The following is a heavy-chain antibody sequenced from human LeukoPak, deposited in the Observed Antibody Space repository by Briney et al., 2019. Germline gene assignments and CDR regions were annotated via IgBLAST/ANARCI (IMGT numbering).Heavy chain of an antibody. D-gene: IGHD3-22*01. CDR3: AKGPRMIVGQIDY. V-gene: IGHV3-23*01. CDR2: ISGSGGST. CDR1: GFTSSSYA. Sequence: GGSLRLSCAASGFTSSSYAMSWVRQAPGKGLERVSAISGSGGSTYYADSVKGRFTISRDNSKNTLYLQMNSLRAEDTAVYYCAKGPRMIVGQIDYWGQGTLVTVSS. J-gene: IGHJ4*02.